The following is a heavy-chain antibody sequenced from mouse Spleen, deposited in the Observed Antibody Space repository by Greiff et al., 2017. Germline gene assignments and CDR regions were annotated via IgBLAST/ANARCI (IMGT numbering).Heavy chain of an antibody. CDR1: GFTFSSYA. Sequence: EVKLMESGGGLVKLGGSLKLSCAASGFTFSSYAMSWVRQTPEKRLEWVATISSGGGNTYYPDSVKGRFTISRDNAKNTLYLQMSSLKSEDTAMYYCARQGNDYFYFDYWGQGTTLTVSS. CDR2: ISSGGGNT. CDR3: ARQGNDYFYFDY. J-gene: IGHJ2*01. V-gene: IGHV5-9*04. D-gene: IGHD2-4*01.